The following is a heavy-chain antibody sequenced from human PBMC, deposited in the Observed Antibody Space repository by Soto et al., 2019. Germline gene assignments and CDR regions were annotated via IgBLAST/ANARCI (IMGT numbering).Heavy chain of an antibody. CDR3: ARERVGCSSTSCYAYYYYGMDV. J-gene: IGHJ6*02. CDR2: IIPIFGTA. Sequence: QVQLVQSGAEVKKPGSSVKVSCKASGGTFSSYAISWVRQAPGQGLEWMGGIIPIFGTANYAQKFQGRVTITADESTSTADMELSSLRSEDTAVYYCARERVGCSSTSCYAYYYYGMDVWGQGTTVTVSS. CDR1: GGTFSSYA. V-gene: IGHV1-69*01. D-gene: IGHD2-2*01.